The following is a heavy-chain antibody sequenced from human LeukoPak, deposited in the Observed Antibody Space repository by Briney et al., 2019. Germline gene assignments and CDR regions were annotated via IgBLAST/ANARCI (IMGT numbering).Heavy chain of an antibody. V-gene: IGHV3-7*01. J-gene: IGHJ5*02. CDR2: IKQDGSEK. Sequence: GGSLRLPCAASGFTFSSYWMSWVRQAPGKGLEWVANIKQDGSEKYYVDSVKGRFTISRDNAKNSLYLQMNSLRAEDTAVYYCARDDEYCSSTSCYPNNWFDPWGQGTLVTVSS. CDR1: GFTFSSYW. D-gene: IGHD2-2*01. CDR3: ARDDEYCSSTSCYPNNWFDP.